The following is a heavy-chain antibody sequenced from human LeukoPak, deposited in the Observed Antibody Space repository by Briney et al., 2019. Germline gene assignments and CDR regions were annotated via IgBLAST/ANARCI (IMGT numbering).Heavy chain of an antibody. J-gene: IGHJ4*02. Sequence: GRSLTLSCAADGFTFSSYAMSWVRQAPRKWLEWVSAIGGRGGSTYCGVSVKGRFTISRDNSKNTLYMQMNSVRAEDTGVYYCAKVGVSEMEWLLYSDHWGQGTLVTVSS. V-gene: IGHV3-23*01. CDR2: IGGRGGST. CDR1: GFTFSSYA. CDR3: AKVGVSEMEWLLYSDH. D-gene: IGHD3-3*01.